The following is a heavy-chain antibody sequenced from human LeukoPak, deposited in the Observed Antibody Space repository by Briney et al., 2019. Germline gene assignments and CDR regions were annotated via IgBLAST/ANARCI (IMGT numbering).Heavy chain of an antibody. J-gene: IGHJ5*02. D-gene: IGHD3-10*01. CDR3: ARESSSGSYYNVDWFDP. V-gene: IGHV1-18*01. Sequence: GASVKVSCKASGYTFTSYGISWVRQAPGQGLEWMGWISAYNGNTNYAQKLQGRVTMTTDTSTSTAYMELRSLRSDDTAVYYCARESSSGSYYNVDWFDPWGQGTLVAVSS. CDR1: GYTFTSYG. CDR2: ISAYNGNT.